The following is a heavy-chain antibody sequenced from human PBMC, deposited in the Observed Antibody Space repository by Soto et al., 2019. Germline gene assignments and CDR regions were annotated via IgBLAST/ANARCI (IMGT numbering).Heavy chain of an antibody. V-gene: IGHV4-59*01. CDR3: ARSRGTYYDVMTGSTLARPYYFDY. J-gene: IGHJ4*02. CDR2: IYYSGST. CDR1: GGSISSYY. Sequence: SETLSLTCTVSGGSISSYYWSWIRQPPGKGLEWIGYIYYSGSTNYNPSLKSRVTISVDTSKNQFSLKLSSVIAADTAVYYCARSRGTYYDVMTGSTLARPYYFDYWGQGTLVTVSS. D-gene: IGHD3-9*01.